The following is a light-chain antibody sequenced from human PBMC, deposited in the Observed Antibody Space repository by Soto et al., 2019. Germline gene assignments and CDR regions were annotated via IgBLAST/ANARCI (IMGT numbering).Light chain of an antibody. J-gene: IGLJ3*02. Sequence: QSALTQPASVSGSPGQSITISCTGTSSDVGAYDYVSWYQQHPGKVPKLLIFEVSYRASGVSNRFSGSKSGSTASLTISGLQAEDEADYCCGSYAGSNTWVFGGGTKLTVL. CDR1: SSDVGAYDY. V-gene: IGLV2-14*01. CDR2: EVS. CDR3: GSYAGSNTWV.